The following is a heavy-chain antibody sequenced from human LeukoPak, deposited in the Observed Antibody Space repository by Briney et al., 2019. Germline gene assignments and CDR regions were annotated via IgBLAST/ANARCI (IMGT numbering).Heavy chain of an antibody. CDR3: VRGPAGGNAFDI. CDR2: ISGSGGST. J-gene: IGHJ3*02. D-gene: IGHD3-16*01. CDR1: GFTFSSYG. V-gene: IGHV3-23*01. Sequence: GGSLRLSCAASGFTFSSYGMHWVRQAPGKGLEWVSDISGSGGSTYYADSVKGRFTISRDNSKNTVYLQMNSLRAEDTAVYYCVRGPAGGNAFDIWGQGTKVTVSS.